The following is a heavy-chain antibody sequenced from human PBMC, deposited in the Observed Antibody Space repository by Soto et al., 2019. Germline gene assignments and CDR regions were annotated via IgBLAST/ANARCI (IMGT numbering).Heavy chain of an antibody. Sequence: PSQTLSLTCAISGGSVSSKTAAWNWIRQSPSRGLEWLGRTYFRSKWYNDYAVSVKSRITINPDTSKNQFSLQLNSVTPEDTAVYYCARDLIATYYDILTGPRPTYYYGMDVWGQGTTVTVSS. D-gene: IGHD3-9*01. CDR1: GGSVSSKTAA. J-gene: IGHJ6*02. CDR2: TYFRSKWYN. V-gene: IGHV6-1*01. CDR3: ARDLIATYYDILTGPRPTYYYGMDV.